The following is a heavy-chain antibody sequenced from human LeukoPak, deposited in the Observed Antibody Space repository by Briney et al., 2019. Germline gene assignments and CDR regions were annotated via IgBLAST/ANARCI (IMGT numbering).Heavy chain of an antibody. CDR3: ARSPIAAAGLDAFDI. CDR2: INHSGST. V-gene: IGHV4-34*01. CDR1: GGSFSGYY. Sequence: PSETLSLTCAVYGGSFSGYYWSWIRQPPGKGLEWIGEINHSGSTNYNPSLKSRVTISVDTSKNQFSLKLSSVTAADTAVYYCARSPIAAAGLDAFDIWGQGTMVTVSS. J-gene: IGHJ3*02. D-gene: IGHD6-13*01.